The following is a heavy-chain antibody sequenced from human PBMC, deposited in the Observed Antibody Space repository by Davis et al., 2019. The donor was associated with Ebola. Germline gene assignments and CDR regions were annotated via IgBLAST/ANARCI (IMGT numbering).Heavy chain of an antibody. CDR3: AKDRTTETTLDYFDS. Sequence: PGGSLRLSCAVSGFTFSRYGMNWVRQAPGKGLEWVSSIDPTGTHIYYADSLQGRFTISRDNAKSSLFLEMNSLRAEDTAIYFCAKDRTTETTLDYFDSWGQGILVTV. CDR2: IDPTGTHI. D-gene: IGHD4-17*01. V-gene: IGHV3-21*06. J-gene: IGHJ4*02. CDR1: GFTFSRYG.